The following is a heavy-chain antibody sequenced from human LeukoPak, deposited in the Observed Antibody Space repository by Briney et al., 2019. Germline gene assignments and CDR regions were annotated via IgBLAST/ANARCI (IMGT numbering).Heavy chain of an antibody. D-gene: IGHD3-22*01. Sequence: GGSLRLSCAASGFTFSNYGMSWVRQAPGKGLEWVSGISGSGSSTDYADSVKGRFTISRDNSKNTLYLQMNSLRAEDTAVYYCARENTYYYDSSGIDAFDIWGQGTMVTVSS. J-gene: IGHJ3*02. CDR1: GFTFSNYG. V-gene: IGHV3-23*01. CDR2: ISGSGSST. CDR3: ARENTYYYDSSGIDAFDI.